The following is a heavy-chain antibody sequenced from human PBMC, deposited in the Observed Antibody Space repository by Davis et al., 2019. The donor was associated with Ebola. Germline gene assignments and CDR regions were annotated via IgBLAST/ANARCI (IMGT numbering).Heavy chain of an antibody. CDR2: IYLSGNT. J-gene: IGHJ4*02. D-gene: IGHD4-17*01. Sequence: PSETLSLTCAVSSYSISSDYYWGWIRQPPGKGLEWIGSIYLSGNTYYNPSLKSRVTISVDTSKNQFSLKLRSVTAADTALYHCARGPEVLGTVFDYWGQGILVTVSS. CDR1: SYSISSDYY. V-gene: IGHV4-38-2*01. CDR3: ARGPEVLGTVFDY.